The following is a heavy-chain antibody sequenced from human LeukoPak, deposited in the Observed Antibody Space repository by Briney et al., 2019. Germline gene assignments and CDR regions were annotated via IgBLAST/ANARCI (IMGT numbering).Heavy chain of an antibody. CDR3: ARADYDDYYFDY. CDR1: GHTFTGYY. D-gene: IGHD4-17*01. CDR2: INPNSGAT. J-gene: IGHJ4*02. V-gene: IGHV1-2*02. Sequence: ASVKVSCKASGHTFTGYYLHWVRQAPGHRLEWMGWINPNSGATNYAQKFQGRVTVTWDTSISTAYMELSRLRSDDTAVYYCARADYDDYYFDYWGQGTLVTVSS.